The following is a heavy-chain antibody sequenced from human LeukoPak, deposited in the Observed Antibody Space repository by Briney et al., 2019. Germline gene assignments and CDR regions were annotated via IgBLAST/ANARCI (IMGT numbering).Heavy chain of an antibody. CDR2: INHSGST. J-gene: IGHJ6*02. CDR1: GGSFSGYY. D-gene: IGHD2-21*02. CDR3: ASPGDYYYYYVMDV. V-gene: IGHV4-34*01. Sequence: PSETLSLTCAVYGGSFSGYYWSWIRQPPGKGLEWNGEINHSGSTNYNPSLKSRVTISVDTSKNQFSLKLSSVTAADTAVYYCASPGDYYYYYVMDVWGQGTTVTVSS.